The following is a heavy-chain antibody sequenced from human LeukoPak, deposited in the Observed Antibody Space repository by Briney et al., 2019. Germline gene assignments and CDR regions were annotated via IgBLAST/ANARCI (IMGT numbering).Heavy chain of an antibody. CDR1: GYTFTSYY. J-gene: IGHJ4*02. CDR3: ARDSDSSGWYSELFDY. Sequence: ASVKVSCKASGYTFTSYYMHWVRQAPGQGLEWMGLINPSGGSTSYARKFQGRVTMTRDTSTSTVYMELSSLRSEDTAVYYCARDSDSSGWYSELFDYWGQGTLVTVSS. D-gene: IGHD6-19*01. V-gene: IGHV1-46*01. CDR2: INPSGGST.